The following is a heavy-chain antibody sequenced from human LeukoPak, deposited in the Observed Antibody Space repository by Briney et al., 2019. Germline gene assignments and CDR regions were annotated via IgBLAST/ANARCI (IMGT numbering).Heavy chain of an antibody. CDR2: ISYSGST. D-gene: IGHD4-23*01. CDR3: ARMGVVGNPFDY. CDR1: GGSISRYY. V-gene: IGHV4-59*01. J-gene: IGHJ4*02. Sequence: SETLSLTCTVSGGSISRYYWSWIRQPPGKGLEWIGYISYSGSTNYNPSLKSRVTISVDTSKNQFSLELSSVTAADTAVYYCARMGVVGNPFDYWGQGTLVTVSS.